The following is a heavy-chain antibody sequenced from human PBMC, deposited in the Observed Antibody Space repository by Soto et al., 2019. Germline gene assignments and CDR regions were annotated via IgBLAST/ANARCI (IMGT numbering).Heavy chain of an antibody. V-gene: IGHV3-23*01. D-gene: IGHD6-13*01. J-gene: IGHJ4*02. CDR3: AKHWGKPAPDEE. Sequence: EVHLLESGGGLVQPGGSLRLSCEGSGFTFNTYAMTWVRQAPGKGLEWVSMISDSGGSTYYSGSVRGRLTISRDNSKNTLYIEMNSLRADETAIYYCAKHWGKPAPDEEWGQGTLVTVSS. CDR2: ISDSGGST. CDR1: GFTFNTYA.